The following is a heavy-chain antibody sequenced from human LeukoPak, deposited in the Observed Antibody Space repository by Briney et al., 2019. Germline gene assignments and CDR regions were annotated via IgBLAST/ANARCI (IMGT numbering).Heavy chain of an antibody. CDR3: AREANTMVRGVIIP. D-gene: IGHD3-10*01. V-gene: IGHV7-4-1*02. CDR1: GYTFTSYA. Sequence: ASVKVSCKASGYTFTSYAMNWVRQAPGQGLEWMGWINTNTGNPTCAQGFTGRFVFSLDTSVSTAYLQISSLKAEDTAVYYCAREANTMVRGVIIPWGQGTLVTVSS. J-gene: IGHJ5*02. CDR2: INTNTGNP.